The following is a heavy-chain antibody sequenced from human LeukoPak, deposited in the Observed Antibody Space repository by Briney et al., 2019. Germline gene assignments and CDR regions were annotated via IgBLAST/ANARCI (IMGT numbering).Heavy chain of an antibody. CDR3: ARVAHYYDSSGYSPFDP. CDR2: IYHSGST. D-gene: IGHD3-22*01. CDR1: GYSISSGYY. Sequence: KPSETLSLTCTVSGYSISSGYYWGWIRQPPGKGLEWIGSIYHSGSTYYNPSLKSRVTISVDTSKNQFSLKLSSVTAADTAVYYCARVAHYYDSSGYSPFDPWGQGTLVTVSS. V-gene: IGHV4-38-2*02. J-gene: IGHJ5*02.